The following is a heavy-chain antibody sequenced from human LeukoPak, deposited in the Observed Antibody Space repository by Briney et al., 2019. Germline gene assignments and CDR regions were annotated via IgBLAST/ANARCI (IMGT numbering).Heavy chain of an antibody. CDR1: GFTFSSYG. J-gene: IGHJ4*02. V-gene: IGHV3-30*02. Sequence: GGSLRLSCAASGFTFSSYGMHWVRQAPGKGLEWVAFIRYDGSNKYYADSVKGRFTISRDNSKNTLYLQMNSLRAEDTAVYYCAKDGKWELLIPTSFDYWGQGTLVTVSS. CDR2: IRYDGSNK. CDR3: AKDGKWELLIPTSFDY. D-gene: IGHD1-26*01.